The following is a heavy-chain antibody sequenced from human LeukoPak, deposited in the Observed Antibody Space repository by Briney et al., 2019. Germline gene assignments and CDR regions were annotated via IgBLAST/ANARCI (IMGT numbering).Heavy chain of an antibody. D-gene: IGHD2-15*01. J-gene: IGHJ3*02. V-gene: IGHV4-4*02. CDR3: AREFVVVVAATPAENAFDI. CDR1: GGSISSSNW. Sequence: PSETLSLTCAVSGGSISSSNWWSWVRQPPGKGLEWIGEIYHSGSTNYNPSLKSRVTISVDKSKNQFSLKLSSVTAADTAVYYCAREFVVVVAATPAENAFDIWGQGTMVTVSS. CDR2: IYHSGST.